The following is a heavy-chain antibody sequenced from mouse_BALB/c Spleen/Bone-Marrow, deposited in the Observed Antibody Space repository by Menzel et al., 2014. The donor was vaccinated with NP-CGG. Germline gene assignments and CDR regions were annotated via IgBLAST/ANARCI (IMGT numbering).Heavy chain of an antibody. J-gene: IGHJ3*01. CDR2: IWAGGST. CDR1: GFSLSSFG. CDR3: ATYYRYDGAY. Sequence: QVQLQQSGPGLVSPSQSLSIPCTASGFSLSSFGIHWVRPPPGKGLEWLGVIWAGGSTNYDSAFVSRLTISKDDSKSQVFLKMSSLQTDDTAMYYCATYYRYDGAYWGQGTLVTVSA. D-gene: IGHD2-14*01. V-gene: IGHV2-9*02.